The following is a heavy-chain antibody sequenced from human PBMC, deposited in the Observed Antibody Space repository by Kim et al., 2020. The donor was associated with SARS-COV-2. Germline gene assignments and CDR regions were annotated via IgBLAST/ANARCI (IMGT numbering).Heavy chain of an antibody. CDR1: GFSFNEYA. CDR2: VSSSGVGT. V-gene: IGHV3-23*01. J-gene: IGHJ5*02. D-gene: IGHD3-16*02. Sequence: GGSLRLSCVASGFSFNEYALTWVRQAPGRGLEWVSSVSSSGVGTFYTDSVKGRFTISRDSSQNTMSLQMDSLRDEDTALYYCVRLRRDTYRYYYDLWGQG. CDR3: VRLRRDTYRYYYDL.